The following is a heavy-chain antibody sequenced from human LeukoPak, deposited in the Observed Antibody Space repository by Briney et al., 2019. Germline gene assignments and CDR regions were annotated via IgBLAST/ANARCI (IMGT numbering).Heavy chain of an antibody. V-gene: IGHV3-53*01. CDR3: AKDMLTSSFDSSGFFYNPFDI. J-gene: IGHJ3*02. CDR2: IYSGGST. D-gene: IGHD3-22*01. Sequence: GGSLRLSCAASGFTVSTNYMSWVRQAPGKGLEWVSVIYSGGSTYYADSVKGRFNFSRDNSKNTLYLQMNSLRAEDTAVYFCAKDMLTSSFDSSGFFYNPFDIWGQGTMVTVSS. CDR1: GFTVSTNY.